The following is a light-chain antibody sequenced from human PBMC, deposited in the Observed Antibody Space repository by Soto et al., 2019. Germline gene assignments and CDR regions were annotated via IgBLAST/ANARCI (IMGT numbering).Light chain of an antibody. V-gene: IGKV1-6*01. CDR3: LQDHTYPWT. CDR2: IAS. CDR1: QDIGSD. J-gene: IGKJ1*01. Sequence: AIQMTQSPSSVSASVGDTVTITCRASQDIGSDLGWYQQRPGRAPQYLIFIASGLQSGVPSRFRGSGSGSEFTLTISSLQPEDSASYFCLQDHTYPWTFGQGTKVEIK.